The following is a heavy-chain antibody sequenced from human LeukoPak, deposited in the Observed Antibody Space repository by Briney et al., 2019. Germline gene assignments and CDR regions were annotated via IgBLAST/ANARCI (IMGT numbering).Heavy chain of an antibody. CDR2: VNPSGGAT. J-gene: IGHJ4*02. D-gene: IGHD6-19*01. Sequence: ASVKVSCKASGYSFTDYYIHWVRQAPGQGPEWMGWVNPSGGATKYAQKFQDRVTMTRDMSISTAYLELSGLTSDDTAVYYCATYTSAIQYFLYWGLGTLVTVSS. CDR1: GYSFTDYY. V-gene: IGHV1-2*02. CDR3: ATYTSAIQYFLY.